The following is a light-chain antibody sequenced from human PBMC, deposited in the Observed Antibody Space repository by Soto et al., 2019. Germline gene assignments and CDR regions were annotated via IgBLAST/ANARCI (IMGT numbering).Light chain of an antibody. J-gene: IGKJ1*01. CDR3: QQYSSSPLT. Sequence: EIVLTQSPGTLSLSPGEGATLSCRASQSVSSSFLAWYQQKPGQAPRLLIYGASSRATCIPDRLRGSAYGIDFTLTSSRLEPEDFSLYYGQQYSSSPLTFGEGTK. CDR1: QSVSSSF. CDR2: GAS. V-gene: IGKV3-20*01.